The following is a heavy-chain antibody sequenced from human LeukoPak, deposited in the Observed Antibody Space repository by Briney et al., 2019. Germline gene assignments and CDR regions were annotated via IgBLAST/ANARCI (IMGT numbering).Heavy chain of an antibody. CDR2: INTDGSST. Sequence: GGSLRLSCAASGFTFSSYWMHWVRQAPGKGLVWVSRINTDGSSTSYADSVKGRFTFSRDNAKNTLYLQMNSLRAEDTAVYYCARSEWELLGDYWGQGTLVTVSS. D-gene: IGHD1-26*01. CDR3: ARSEWELLGDY. CDR1: GFTFSSYW. V-gene: IGHV3-74*01. J-gene: IGHJ4*02.